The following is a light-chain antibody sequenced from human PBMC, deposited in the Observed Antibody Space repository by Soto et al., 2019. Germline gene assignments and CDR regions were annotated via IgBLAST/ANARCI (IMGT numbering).Light chain of an antibody. V-gene: IGKV3-20*01. Sequence: EIVLTQSPGTLSLSPGERATLSCRASQSVTNNYLAWFQQKPGQAPRLLIYGASTRATGIPVRFSGSGSGTDVTLTIRRLEPEDLAVYYCQQYGNSLFTFGPGTKVDVK. J-gene: IGKJ3*01. CDR1: QSVTNNY. CDR2: GAS. CDR3: QQYGNSLFT.